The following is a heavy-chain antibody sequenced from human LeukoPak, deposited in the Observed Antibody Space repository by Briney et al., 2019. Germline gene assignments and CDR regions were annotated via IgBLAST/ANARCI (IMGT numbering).Heavy chain of an antibody. CDR2: IYYSGST. CDR3: ARAGYSSGWYRILGY. Sequence: SETLSLTCTVSGGSISSYYWSWIRQPPGKGLEWIGYIYYSGSTDYNPSLKSRVTISVDTSKNQFSLKLSSVTAADTAVYYCARAGYSSGWYRILGYWGQGTLVTVSS. CDR1: GGSISSYY. J-gene: IGHJ4*02. D-gene: IGHD6-19*01. V-gene: IGHV4-59*01.